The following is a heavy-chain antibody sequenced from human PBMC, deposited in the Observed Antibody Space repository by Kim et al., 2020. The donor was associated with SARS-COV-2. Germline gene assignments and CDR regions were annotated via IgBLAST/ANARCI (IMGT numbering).Heavy chain of an antibody. Sequence: LKSQVTISVDTSKNQFSLKLSSVTAADTAVYYCARRDFWSGYSGNWFDPWGQGTLVTVSS. V-gene: IGHV4-39*01. CDR3: ARRDFWSGYSGNWFDP. J-gene: IGHJ5*02. D-gene: IGHD3-3*01.